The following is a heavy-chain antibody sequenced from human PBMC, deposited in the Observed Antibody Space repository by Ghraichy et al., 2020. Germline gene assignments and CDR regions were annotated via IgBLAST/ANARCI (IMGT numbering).Heavy chain of an antibody. CDR3: VRTSRTRNWFDP. CDR1: GYTFTDYD. CDR2: MNPKSGNT. V-gene: IGHV1-8*01. D-gene: IGHD1-14*01. Sequence: ASVKVSCKASGYTFTDYDINWVRQATGQGLEWMGWMNPKSGNTGYAQKFQGRVTMTRNTSISTAYMELSSLRFEDTAVYYCVRTSRTRNWFDPWGQGTLVTVTS. J-gene: IGHJ5*02.